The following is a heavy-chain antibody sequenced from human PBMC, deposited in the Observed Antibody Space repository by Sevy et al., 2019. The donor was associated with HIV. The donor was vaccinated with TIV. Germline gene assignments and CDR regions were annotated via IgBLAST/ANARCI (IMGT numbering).Heavy chain of an antibody. CDR1: GLSFNNYA. Sequence: GGSLRLSCTSSGLSFNNYALTWVRQAPGKGLEWVSTISHSGDNTNYADSVKGRFIISRDNSENTLYLQMNSLRAEDTALYYCAGRKVGDFWSGSVRGPWAGGPLFDYWGQGTLGHRLL. D-gene: IGHD3-3*01. CDR3: AGRKVGDFWSGSVRGPWAGGPLFDY. CDR2: ISHSGDNT. J-gene: IGHJ4*02. V-gene: IGHV3-23*01.